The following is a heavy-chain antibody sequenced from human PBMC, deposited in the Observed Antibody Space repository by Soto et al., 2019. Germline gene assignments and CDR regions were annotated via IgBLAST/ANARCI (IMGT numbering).Heavy chain of an antibody. D-gene: IGHD3-10*01. CDR3: SRGIRHYYGYFDP. J-gene: IGHJ5*02. CDR2: ISPDWTTT. V-gene: IGHV3-74*01. CDR1: GVTLSSDW. Sequence: AETLRLSCAVSGVTLSSDWMHWVRQVPGKGLVWVSRISPDWTTTYYADSVKGRFTISRDNATNTLYLQMNGLRADDTAVYYCSRGIRHYYGYFDPWG.